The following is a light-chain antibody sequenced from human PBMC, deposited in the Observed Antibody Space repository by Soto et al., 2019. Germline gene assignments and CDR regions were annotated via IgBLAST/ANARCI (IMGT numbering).Light chain of an antibody. V-gene: IGKV3-20*01. J-gene: IGKJ2*01. CDR3: HQYGSSPPYT. CDR1: QSVSNNY. CDR2: GSS. Sequence: EVVLTQSPGTLSLSPGERGTLSCRASQSVSNNYFAWYQQKPGQAPRLLIFGSSDRATGIPDRFSGSGSGTDFTLTISRLEPEDFAVYFCHQYGSSPPYTFGQGTKLEIK.